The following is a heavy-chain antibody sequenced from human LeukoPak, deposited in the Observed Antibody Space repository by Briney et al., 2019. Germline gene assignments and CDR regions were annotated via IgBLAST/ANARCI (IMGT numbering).Heavy chain of an antibody. J-gene: IGHJ6*02. V-gene: IGHV3-11*01. CDR1: GFTFSDYY. Sequence: GGSLRLSCAASGFTFSDYYMSWIRQAPGKGLEWVSYISSSGSTIYYADSVKGRFTISRDNAKNSLYLQMNSLRAEDTAVYYCARELESFYGYSQIYYYYGMDVWGQGTTVIVSS. D-gene: IGHD5-18*01. CDR3: ARELESFYGYSQIYYYYGMDV. CDR2: ISSSGSTI.